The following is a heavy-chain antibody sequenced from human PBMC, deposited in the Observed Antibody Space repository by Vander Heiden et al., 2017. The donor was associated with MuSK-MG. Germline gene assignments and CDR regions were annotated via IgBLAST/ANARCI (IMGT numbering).Heavy chain of an antibody. CDR1: GSTFGDYG. CDR3: TATRLYDFTLDY. Sequence: EVQLVESGGGLVQPGRPLRLPCTPSGSTFGDYGMGWFRQAPGKGLEWVAFIRSKGNGGTTEYAASVEGRFTMSRDDSKSMAYLQMNSLKTEDTAVYYCTATRLYDFTLDYWGQGTLVTVSS. J-gene: IGHJ4*02. D-gene: IGHD3-3*01. CDR2: IRSKGNGGTT. V-gene: IGHV3-49*03.